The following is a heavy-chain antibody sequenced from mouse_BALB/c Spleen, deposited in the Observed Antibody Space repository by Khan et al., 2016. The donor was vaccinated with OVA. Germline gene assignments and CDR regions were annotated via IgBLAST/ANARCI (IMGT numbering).Heavy chain of an antibody. D-gene: IGHD2-1*01. V-gene: IGHV5-6-4*01. CDR2: ISSGSTYT. CDR1: GFSFTSYT. J-gene: IGHJ1*01. CDR3: TRDGNYAHWYVDV. Sequence: EVELVESGGGLVRPGGSLKLSCAASGFSFTSYTMSWVRQTPEKRLEWVATISSGSTYTYYPDSVKGRFTISRDNAKNPLDLQMISLKSEDTAMYYCTRDGNYAHWYVDVWGAGTTVTVSS.